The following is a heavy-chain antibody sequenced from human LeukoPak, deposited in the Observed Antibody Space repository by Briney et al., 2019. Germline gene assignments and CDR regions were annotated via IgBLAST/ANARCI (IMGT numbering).Heavy chain of an antibody. J-gene: IGHJ4*02. CDR1: GGSFSGYY. V-gene: IGHV4-34*01. Sequence: SETLSLTCAVYGGSFSGYYWSWIRQPPGKGLEWIGEINHSGSTNYNPSLKSRVTISVDTSKNRFSLKLSSVTAADTAVYYCARFNIVVVPAAIPPPAYYFDYWGQGTLVTVSS. D-gene: IGHD2-2*02. CDR2: INHSGST. CDR3: ARFNIVVVPAAIPPPAYYFDY.